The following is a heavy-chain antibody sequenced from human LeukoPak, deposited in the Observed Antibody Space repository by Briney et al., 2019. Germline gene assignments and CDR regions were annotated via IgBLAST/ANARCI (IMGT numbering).Heavy chain of an antibody. D-gene: IGHD3-22*01. CDR2: IYPGDPDT. J-gene: IGHJ4*02. CDR1: GYSFTSYW. Sequence: GESLKISCKGSGYSFTSYWIGWVRQMPGKGLEWMGIIYPGDPDTRYSPSFQGQVTISADKSISTAYLQWSSLKASDTAMYYCARRNYYYDSSGYLYYFDYWGQGTLVTVSS. CDR3: ARRNYYYDSSGYLYYFDY. V-gene: IGHV5-51*01.